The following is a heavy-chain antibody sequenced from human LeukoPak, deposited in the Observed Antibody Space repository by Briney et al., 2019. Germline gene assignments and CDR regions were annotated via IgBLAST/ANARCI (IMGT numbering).Heavy chain of an antibody. V-gene: IGHV3-53*01. J-gene: IGHJ2*01. CDR3: ARGYWYFDL. CDR1: GFIFSSYS. Sequence: GGSLRLSCAASGFIFSSYSMNWVRQAPGKGLEWVSVIYSGGSTYYADSVKGRFTISRDNSKNTLYLQMNSLRAEDTAVYYCARGYWYFDLWGRGTLVTVSS. CDR2: IYSGGST.